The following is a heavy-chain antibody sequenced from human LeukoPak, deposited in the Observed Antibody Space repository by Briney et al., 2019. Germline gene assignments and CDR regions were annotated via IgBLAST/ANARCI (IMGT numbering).Heavy chain of an antibody. CDR2: ISYDGSNK. V-gene: IGHV3-30*04. CDR1: GFTFSSYA. D-gene: IGHD5-24*01. CDR3: ARARDGPRPGDY. J-gene: IGHJ4*02. Sequence: PGGSLRLSCAASGFTFSSYAMHWVRQAPGKGLEWVAVISYDGSNKYYADSVKGRFTISRDNSKNTLYLQMNSLRAEDTAVYYCARARDGPRPGDYWGQGTLVTVSS.